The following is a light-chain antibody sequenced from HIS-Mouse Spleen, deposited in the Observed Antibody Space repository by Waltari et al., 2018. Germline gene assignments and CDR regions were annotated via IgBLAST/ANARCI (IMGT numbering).Light chain of an antibody. V-gene: IGLV2-11*01. CDR3: CSYAGSYTWV. CDR1: SSDVGGYNY. Sequence: QSALTQPRSVSGSPGQSVTISCTGTSSDVGGYNYVSWYQQHAGKAPKLMIYDVLNRPSGVPDRFSGSKSGNTASLTISGLQAEDEADYYCCSYAGSYTWVFGGGTKLTVL. CDR2: DVL. J-gene: IGLJ3*02.